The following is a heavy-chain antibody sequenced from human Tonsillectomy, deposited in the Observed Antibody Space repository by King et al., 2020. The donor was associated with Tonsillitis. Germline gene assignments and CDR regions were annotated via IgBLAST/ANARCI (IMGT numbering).Heavy chain of an antibody. CDR3: AKLMITFGGVIVIRAFDI. V-gene: IGHV3-7*03. J-gene: IGHJ3*02. Sequence: VQLVESGGGLVQPGGSLRLSCAASGLTFSRYWMTWVRQAPGKGLEWVANIKQDGSEKYYVDSVKGRFTISRDNSKNTLYLQMNSLRAEDTAVYYCAKLMITFGGVIVIRAFDIWGQGTMVTVSS. CDR2: IKQDGSEK. D-gene: IGHD3-16*02. CDR1: GLTFSRYW.